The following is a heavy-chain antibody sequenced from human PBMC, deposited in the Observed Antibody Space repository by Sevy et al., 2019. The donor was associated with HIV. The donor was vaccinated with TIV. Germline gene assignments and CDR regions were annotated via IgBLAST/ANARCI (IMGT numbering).Heavy chain of an antibody. CDR1: GGSFSGYY. Sequence: SETLSLTCAVYGGSFSGYYWNWIRQTPGKGLEWIGEINHSGSTNYNPSLKSRVTISVDTSKNQFSLRLNSVTTADTAVYYGARAPPVVVVPGAPSWFDPWGQGTLVTVSS. CDR3: ARAPPVVVVPGAPSWFDP. CDR2: INHSGST. V-gene: IGHV4-34*01. J-gene: IGHJ5*02. D-gene: IGHD2-2*01.